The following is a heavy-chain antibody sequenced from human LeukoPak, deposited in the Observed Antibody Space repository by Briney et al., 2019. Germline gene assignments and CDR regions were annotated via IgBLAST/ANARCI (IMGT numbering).Heavy chain of an antibody. D-gene: IGHD3-10*01. J-gene: IGHJ3*02. CDR1: GFTFSSYG. Sequence: GGPLRLSCAASGFTFSSYGMHWVRQAPGKGLEWVAVISYDGSNKYYADSVKGRFTISRDNSKNTLYLQMNSLRAEDTAVYYCAKDALNLLLWFGEYYFDIWGQGTMVTVSS. V-gene: IGHV3-30*18. CDR3: AKDALNLLLWFGEYYFDI. CDR2: ISYDGSNK.